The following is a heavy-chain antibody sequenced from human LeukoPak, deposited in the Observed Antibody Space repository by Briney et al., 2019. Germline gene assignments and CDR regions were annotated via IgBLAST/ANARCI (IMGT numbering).Heavy chain of an antibody. V-gene: IGHV4-34*01. CDR1: GGSFSGYY. CDR2: INHSGST. J-gene: IGHJ4*02. D-gene: IGHD2-2*01. Sequence: SETLSLTCAVYGGSFSGYYWSWIRQPPGKGLEWIGEINHSGSTNYNPSLESRVTISVDTSKNQFSLKLSSVTAADTAVYYCAREAPRYCSSTSCYVVDYWGQGTLVTVSS. CDR3: AREAPRYCSSTSCYVVDY.